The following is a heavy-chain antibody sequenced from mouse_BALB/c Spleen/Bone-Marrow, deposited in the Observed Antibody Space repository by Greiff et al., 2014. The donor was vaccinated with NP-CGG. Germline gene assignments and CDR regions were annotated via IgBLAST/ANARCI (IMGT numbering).Heavy chain of an antibody. CDR3: ARDRGVQGYAMDY. V-gene: IGHV5-4*02. CDR1: GFTFSDYY. D-gene: IGHD2-14*01. CDR2: ISDGSTYT. Sequence: EVKLMESGGGLVKPGGSLKLSCAASGFTFSDYYMYWVRQTPEKRLEWVATISDGSTYTYYPDSVKGRSTISRDNAKNNLYLQMSSLKSEDTALYYCARDRGVQGYAMDYWGQGTSVTVSS. J-gene: IGHJ4*01.